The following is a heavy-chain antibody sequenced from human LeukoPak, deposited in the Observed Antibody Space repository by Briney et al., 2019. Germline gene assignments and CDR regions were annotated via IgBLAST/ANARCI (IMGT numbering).Heavy chain of an antibody. CDR3: ARDRPYSSSDGAFGGY. Sequence: ASVKVSCTASGYTFTGYYMHWVRQAPGQGLEWMGWINPNSGGTNYAQKFQGRVTMTRDTSISTAYMELSRLRSDDTAVYYCARDRPYSSSDGAFGGYWGQGTLVTVSS. V-gene: IGHV1-2*02. D-gene: IGHD6-6*01. CDR1: GYTFTGYY. CDR2: INPNSGGT. J-gene: IGHJ4*02.